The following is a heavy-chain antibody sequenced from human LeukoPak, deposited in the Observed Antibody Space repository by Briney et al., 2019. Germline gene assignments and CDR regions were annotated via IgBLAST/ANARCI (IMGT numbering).Heavy chain of an antibody. V-gene: IGHV3-23*01. D-gene: IGHD3-10*01. CDR1: GFTFSSYG. CDR3: AKDGGVWFGESNDY. Sequence: PGGSLRLSCAASGFTFSSYGMSWVGQAPGKGLEWVSAISGSGGSTYYADSVKGRFTISRDNFKNTLYLQMNSLRADDAAVYYCAKDGGVWFGESNDYWGQGTLVTVSS. CDR2: ISGSGGST. J-gene: IGHJ4*02.